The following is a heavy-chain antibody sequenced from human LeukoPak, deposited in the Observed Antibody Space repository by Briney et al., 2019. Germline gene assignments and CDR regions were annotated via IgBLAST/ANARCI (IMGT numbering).Heavy chain of an antibody. CDR2: ISYDGNNK. Sequence: GGSLRLSCAASGFIFSNYGMHWVRQAPGKGLEWVAVISYDGNNKYYTDSVKGRFTISRDNAKNSLYLQMNSLRAEDTAVYYCARIDMARYYFDYWGQGTLVTVSS. D-gene: IGHD2-15*01. V-gene: IGHV3-30*03. CDR3: ARIDMARYYFDY. CDR1: GFIFSNYG. J-gene: IGHJ4*02.